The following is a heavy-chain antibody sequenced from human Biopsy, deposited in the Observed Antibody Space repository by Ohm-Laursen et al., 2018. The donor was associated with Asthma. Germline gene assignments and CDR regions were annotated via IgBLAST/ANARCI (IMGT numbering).Heavy chain of an antibody. CDR2: VSGSGGNT. V-gene: IGHV3-23*01. D-gene: IGHD2-15*01. CDR1: GFTFSSYA. Sequence: SLRLSCTAAGFTFSSYAMNWVRQAPGKGLEWVSTVSGSGGNTYYADSVKGRFTISRDNSKNTLYLQMNSLRAEDTAVYYCAKGGGDIAVVISATTLDYWGQGALVTVSS. CDR3: AKGGGDIAVVISATTLDY. J-gene: IGHJ4*02.